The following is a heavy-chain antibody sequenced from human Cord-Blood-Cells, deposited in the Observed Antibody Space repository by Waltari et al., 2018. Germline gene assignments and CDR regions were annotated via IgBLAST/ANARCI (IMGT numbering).Heavy chain of an antibody. V-gene: IGHV3-33*01. D-gene: IGHD3-16*01. CDR3: ARDLGGGWFDP. J-gene: IGHJ5*02. CDR2: IRYDGSNK. Sequence: QVQLVESGGGVVQPGRSLRLSCAASGFTFSSYGMHWVRQAPGKGLEWVAVIRYDGSNKYYADSVEGRFTISRDNSKNTLYLQMNSLRSEDTAVYYCARDLGGGWFDPWGQGTLVTVSS. CDR1: GFTFSSYG.